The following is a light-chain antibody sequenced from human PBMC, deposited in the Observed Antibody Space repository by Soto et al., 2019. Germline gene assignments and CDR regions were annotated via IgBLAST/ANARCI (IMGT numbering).Light chain of an antibody. CDR3: ATWDDSLNGHVV. CDR2: SNN. Sequence: QSVLTQPPSESGTPGQRVTISCSGSRSNIGSNTVNWYQQLPGTAPKFLIYSNNQRPSGVPKRFSGSKSGTSVSLAISGLQSEDEADYYCATWDDSLNGHVVFGGGTKLTVL. V-gene: IGLV1-44*01. CDR1: RSNIGSNT. J-gene: IGLJ2*01.